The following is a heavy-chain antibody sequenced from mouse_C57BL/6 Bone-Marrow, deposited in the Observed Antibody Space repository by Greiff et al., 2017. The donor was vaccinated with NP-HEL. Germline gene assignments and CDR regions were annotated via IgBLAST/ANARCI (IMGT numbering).Heavy chain of an antibody. CDR3: ATYDYDGGGYFDY. CDR1: GYSITSGYY. D-gene: IGHD2-4*01. CDR2: ISYDGSN. J-gene: IGHJ2*01. V-gene: IGHV3-6*01. Sequence: EVKLMESGPGLVKPSQSLSLTCSVTGYSITSGYYWNWIRQFPGNKLEWMGYISYDGSNNYNPSLKNRISITRDTSKNQFFLKLNSVTTEDTATYYCATYDYDGGGYFDYWGQGTTLTVSS.